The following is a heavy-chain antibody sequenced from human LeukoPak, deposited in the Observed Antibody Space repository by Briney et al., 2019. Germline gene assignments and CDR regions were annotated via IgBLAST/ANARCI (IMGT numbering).Heavy chain of an antibody. V-gene: IGHV3-9*01. CDR1: GFIFNNYA. CDR2: ISWNSGSI. J-gene: IGHJ4*02. Sequence: HPGGSLRLSCAGSGFIFNNYAMHWVRQPPGKGLEWVSGISWNSGSIDYADSVKGRLTISRDNAKNSLYLQMNSLRVEDTAFYYCAKDNRRHYTSGPNPDSLHWGQGALVTVSS. D-gene: IGHD6-19*01. CDR3: AKDNRRHYTSGPNPDSLH.